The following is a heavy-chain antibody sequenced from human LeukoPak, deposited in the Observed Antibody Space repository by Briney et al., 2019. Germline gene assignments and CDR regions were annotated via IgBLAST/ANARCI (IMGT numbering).Heavy chain of an antibody. Sequence: SETLSLTCTVSGGSISSSSYYWGWIRQPPGKELQWIASVYYSGRTNYSPSLKSRVTISVDTSEKQFSLQLNSVTAADTAVYYCAKGGMFDGDGYNYIGYWGQGTLVTVSS. CDR1: GGSISSSSYY. CDR3: AKGGMFDGDGYNYIGY. V-gene: IGHV4-39*02. CDR2: VYYSGRT. D-gene: IGHD5-24*01. J-gene: IGHJ4*02.